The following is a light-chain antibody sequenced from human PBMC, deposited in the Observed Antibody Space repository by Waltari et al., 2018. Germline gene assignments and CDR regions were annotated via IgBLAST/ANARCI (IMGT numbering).Light chain of an antibody. J-gene: IGKJ1*01. CDR2: AAS. CDR3: HQYYSILRWT. V-gene: IGKV1-39*01. CDR1: QSISSY. Sequence: IQMTPSPSSLSASVGDRVTITCLASQSISSYLNWYEQKPGKAPKLLIYAASSLQSGVPSRFSGSGSGTDFTLTISSLQAEDVALYSCHQYYSILRWTFGQGTAVEI.